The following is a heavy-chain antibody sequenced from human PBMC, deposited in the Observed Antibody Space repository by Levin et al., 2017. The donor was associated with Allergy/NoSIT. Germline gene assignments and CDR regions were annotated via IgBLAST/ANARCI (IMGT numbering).Heavy chain of an antibody. J-gene: IGHJ3*02. Sequence: SGPTLVKPTETLTLTCTVSGFSLSNARMGVSWIRQPPGKALEWLAHIFSNDEKSYSTSLKSRLTISKDTSKSQVVLTMTNMDPVDTATYYCARIGVRYFDWLLSEKGAFDIWGQGTMVTVSS. CDR2: IFSNDEK. CDR1: GFSLSNARMG. V-gene: IGHV2-26*01. D-gene: IGHD3-9*01. CDR3: ARIGVRYFDWLLSEKGAFDI.